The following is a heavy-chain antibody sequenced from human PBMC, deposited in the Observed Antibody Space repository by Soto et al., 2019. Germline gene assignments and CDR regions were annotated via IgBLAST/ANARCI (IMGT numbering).Heavy chain of an antibody. J-gene: IGHJ1*01. CDR2: ITWNSGYI. CDR3: AKALYGSSSSPIDF. Sequence: EVQLVESGGGLVQPGRSLRLSWAASGFTFDDYAMHWVRQAPGKGLGWVSYITWNSGYIGYADSVKGRFTISRDNANNSLYLHMNSLKTEDTAFYYCAKALYGSSSSPIDFWGHGTLVTVAS. CDR1: GFTFDDYA. D-gene: IGHD6-13*01. V-gene: IGHV3-9*01.